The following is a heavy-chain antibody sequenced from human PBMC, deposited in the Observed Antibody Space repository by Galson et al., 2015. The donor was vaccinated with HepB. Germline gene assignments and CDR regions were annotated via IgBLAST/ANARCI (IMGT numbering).Heavy chain of an antibody. CDR1: GGSTSSYY. Sequence: ETLSLTWTVSGGSTSSYYWSWIRPPAGEGLEWSGRIYTSGSTNYNPSLKSRVTMSVDTSKNQFSLKLSSVTAADTAVYYCARAVGTTVTKIDYWGQGTLVTVSS. CDR2: IYTSGST. J-gene: IGHJ4*02. CDR3: ARAVGTTVTKIDY. D-gene: IGHD4-17*01. V-gene: IGHV4-4*07.